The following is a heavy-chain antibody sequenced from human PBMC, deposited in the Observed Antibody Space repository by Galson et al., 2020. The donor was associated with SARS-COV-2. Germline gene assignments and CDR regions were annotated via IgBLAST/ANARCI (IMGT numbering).Heavy chain of an antibody. V-gene: IGHV3-74*01. J-gene: IGHJ4*02. CDR1: GFTFSSYW. CDR3: AGGDMGNDSFDY. CDR2: IYSEGSST. Sequence: GGSLRLSCAASGFTFSSYWMHWVRQAPGKGLVWVSRIYSEGSSTSYADSVKGRFTISGDNAKNTLYLQMNSLRAEDTAVYYCAGGDMGNDSFDYWGQGTLVTVSS. D-gene: IGHD3-16*01.